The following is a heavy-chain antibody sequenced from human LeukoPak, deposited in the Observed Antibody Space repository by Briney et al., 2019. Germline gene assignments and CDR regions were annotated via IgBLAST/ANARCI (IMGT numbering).Heavy chain of an antibody. J-gene: IGHJ4*02. D-gene: IGHD2/OR15-2a*01. V-gene: IGHV4-59*08. CDR1: GGSISSYY. Sequence: SETLSLTCTVSGGSISSYYWSWIRQPPGKGLEWIAYISDIGSINYNPSLKSRVTISLDTSKNQFFLKLSSVTAADTAVYYCAGHHPRNTVDFWGQGTLVTVSS. CDR3: AGHHPRNTVDF. CDR2: ISDIGSI.